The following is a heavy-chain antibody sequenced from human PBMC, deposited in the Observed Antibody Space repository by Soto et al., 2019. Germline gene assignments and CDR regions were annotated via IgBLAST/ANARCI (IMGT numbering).Heavy chain of an antibody. V-gene: IGHV4-38-2*01. D-gene: IGHD3-10*01. CDR3: AKKGYYPSGKINLFDS. CDR1: GYSINSDYY. CDR2: VDHSGRT. J-gene: IGHJ4*02. Sequence: SDTLSLTCAVSGYSINSDYYWGWIRQPPGKGLEWIGSVDHSGRTYYSPSLRSRLTIFIDTSKNQFSLRLTSVTAADTAMYFCAKKGYYPSGKINLFDSWGPGTLVT.